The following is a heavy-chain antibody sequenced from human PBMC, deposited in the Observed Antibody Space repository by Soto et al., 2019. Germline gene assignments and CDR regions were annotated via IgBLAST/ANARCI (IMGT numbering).Heavy chain of an antibody. Sequence: GESLKISCKASGYTFTSYYMHWVRQAPGQGLEWMGIINPSGGSTSYAQKFQGRVTMTRDTSTSTVYMELSSLRSEDTAVYYCARKDGPGYSYGSPFDYWGQGTLVTVSS. V-gene: IGHV1-46*01. CDR1: GYTFTSYY. CDR2: INPSGGST. D-gene: IGHD5-18*01. CDR3: ARKDGPGYSYGSPFDY. J-gene: IGHJ4*02.